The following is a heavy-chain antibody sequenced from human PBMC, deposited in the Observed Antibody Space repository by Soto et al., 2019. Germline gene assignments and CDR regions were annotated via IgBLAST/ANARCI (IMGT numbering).Heavy chain of an antibody. Sequence: SQTLSLTCAITGDSVSSNSAGWSWVRQSPSRGLEWLGRTYYRSKWYYEYAVSVRGRITINPDTSKNQYSLQLNSVTPEDTAVYFCARGEQYSGRIFDYWGQGTLVTVSA. D-gene: IGHD1-26*01. CDR3: ARGEQYSGRIFDY. J-gene: IGHJ4*01. CDR1: GDSVSSNSAG. CDR2: TYYRSKWYY. V-gene: IGHV6-1*01.